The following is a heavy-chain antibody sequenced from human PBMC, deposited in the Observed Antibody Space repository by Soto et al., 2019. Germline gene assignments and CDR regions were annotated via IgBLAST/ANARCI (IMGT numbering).Heavy chain of an antibody. Sequence: QVQLMQSGAEVKKPGASVKVSCKASGDTFTDYYIHWVRQAPGQGLEWMGTVNPSGGHTTYAQHFLGRVTMTMVTSTSTLYMELTSLTSADPAIYYCARGGHVVGVTAALDYWGQGTLVTVSS. J-gene: IGHJ4*02. V-gene: IGHV1-46*01. D-gene: IGHD2-21*02. CDR2: VNPSGGHT. CDR3: ARGGHVVGVTAALDY. CDR1: GDTFTDYY.